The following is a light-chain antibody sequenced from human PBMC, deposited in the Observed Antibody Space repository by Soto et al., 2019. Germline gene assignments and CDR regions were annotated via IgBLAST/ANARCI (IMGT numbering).Light chain of an antibody. CDR3: QHYGGSLT. Sequence: EIVLAQTPGTLSLSPGERATLSCRASQSVSSSYLAWYQQKPGQAPRLLIYGASTRATVFPDRFSGSGSGTDFALTISRLEPEDFAVYYCQHYGGSLTFGGGTNVEI. J-gene: IGKJ4*01. V-gene: IGKV3-20*01. CDR2: GAS. CDR1: QSVSSSY.